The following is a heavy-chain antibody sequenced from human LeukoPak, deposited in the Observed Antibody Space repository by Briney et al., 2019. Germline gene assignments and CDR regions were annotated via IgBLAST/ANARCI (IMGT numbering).Heavy chain of an antibody. CDR2: ISSSSSYI. CDR1: GFTFSSYS. D-gene: IGHD3-16*01. V-gene: IGHV3-21*01. Sequence: GGSLRLSCAASGFTFSSYSMNWVRQAPGKGLEWVSSISSSSSYIYYADSVKGRFTISRDNAKNSLYLQMNSLRAEDTAVYYCARAGLRGGAEQRTLDYWGQGTLVTVSS. J-gene: IGHJ4*02. CDR3: ARAGLRGGAEQRTLDY.